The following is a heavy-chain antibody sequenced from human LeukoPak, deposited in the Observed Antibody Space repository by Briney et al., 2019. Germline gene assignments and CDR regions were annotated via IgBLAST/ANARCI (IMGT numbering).Heavy chain of an antibody. Sequence: GASVKVSCKTSGYTFSNYDINWVRQAPGQGLEWMGWISAYIGNTYYAQKFQARVTMTTDTSTTTAYMELSRLRSDDTAVYYCARGAYSYGLIDYWGQGTLVSVSS. CDR1: GYTFSNYD. CDR3: ARGAYSYGLIDY. J-gene: IGHJ4*02. D-gene: IGHD5-18*01. V-gene: IGHV1-18*01. CDR2: ISAYIGNT.